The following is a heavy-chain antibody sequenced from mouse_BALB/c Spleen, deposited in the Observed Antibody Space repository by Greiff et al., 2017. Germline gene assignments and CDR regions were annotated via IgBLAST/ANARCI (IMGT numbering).Heavy chain of an antibody. V-gene: IGHV1-4*01. CDR2: INPSSGYT. J-gene: IGHJ2*01. Sequence: QVHVKQSGAELARPGASVKMSCKASGYTFTSYTMHWVKQRPGQGLEWIGYINPSSGYTNYNQKFKDKATLTADKSSSTAYMQLSSLTSEDSAVYYCARNDGSSLDYFDYWGQGTTLTVSS. CDR1: GYTFTSYT. D-gene: IGHD1-1*01. CDR3: ARNDGSSLDYFDY.